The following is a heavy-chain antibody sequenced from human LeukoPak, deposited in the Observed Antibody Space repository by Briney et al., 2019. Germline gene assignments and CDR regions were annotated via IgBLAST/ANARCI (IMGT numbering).Heavy chain of an antibody. V-gene: IGHV3-23*01. D-gene: IGHD6-25*01. CDR3: AKHRDVIAPAGRAFDY. J-gene: IGHJ4*02. CDR2: IGICVSGGAT. Sequence: GGSLRLSCAASGYTFSSYAMSWVRQAPGKGLEWVSTIGICVSGGATHYADSVRGRFTISRDSSKGMVYLQMNSLRAADTAVYYCAKHRDVIAPAGRAFDYWGQGTLVTVSS. CDR1: GYTFSSYA.